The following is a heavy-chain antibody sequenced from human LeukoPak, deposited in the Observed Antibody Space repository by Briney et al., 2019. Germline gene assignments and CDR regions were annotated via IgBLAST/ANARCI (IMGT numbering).Heavy chain of an antibody. V-gene: IGHV3-48*03. Sequence: PGRSLRLSCAASGFTFSSYEMNWVRQAPGKGLEWVSYISGSGSPIYYADSEKGRFTISRDNAKNSLYLQMNSLRAEDTAVYYCARGGLYRVFDYWGQGTLVTVSS. D-gene: IGHD3-10*01. CDR2: ISGSGSPI. CDR1: GFTFSSYE. J-gene: IGHJ4*02. CDR3: ARGGLYRVFDY.